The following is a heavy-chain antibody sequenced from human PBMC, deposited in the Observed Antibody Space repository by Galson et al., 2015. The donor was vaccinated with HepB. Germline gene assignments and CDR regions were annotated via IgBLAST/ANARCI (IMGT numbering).Heavy chain of an antibody. CDR3: ARDSRETIFGVVIPEYYMDV. D-gene: IGHD3-3*01. CDR1: GYTFTSYG. J-gene: IGHJ6*03. V-gene: IGHV1-18*01. CDR2: ISAYNGNT. Sequence: SVKVSCKASGYTFTSYGISWVRQAPGQGLEWMGWISAYNGNTNYAQKLQGRVTMTTDTSTSTAYMELGSLRSYDTAVYYCARDSRETIFGVVIPEYYMDVWVKGTTATVSS.